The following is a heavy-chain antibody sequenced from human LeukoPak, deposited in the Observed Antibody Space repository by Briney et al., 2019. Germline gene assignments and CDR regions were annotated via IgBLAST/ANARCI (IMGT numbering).Heavy chain of an antibody. V-gene: IGHV3-7*01. CDR1: GFTFSSYW. CDR2: IKQDGSEK. CDR3: ARDLARSSTSYLFDP. J-gene: IGHJ5*02. Sequence: GGSLRLSCAASGFTFSSYWMSWVRQAPGKGLEWVANIKQDGSEKYYVDSVKGRFTISRDNAKNSLCLQMNSLRAEDTAVYYCARDLARSSTSYLFDPWGQGTLVTVSS. D-gene: IGHD2-2*01.